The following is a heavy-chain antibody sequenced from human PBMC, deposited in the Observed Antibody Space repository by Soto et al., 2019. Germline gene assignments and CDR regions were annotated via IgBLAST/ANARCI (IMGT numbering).Heavy chain of an antibody. CDR1: GGTFSSYA. CDR3: AREMLTYSSSWYNGGDYYYGMDV. D-gene: IGHD6-13*01. Sequence: QVQLVQSGAEVKKPGSSVKVSCKASGGTFSSYAISWVRQAPGQGLEWMGGIIPIFGTANYAQKFQGRVTITADESTSTAYMELSSLRSEDTAVYYCAREMLTYSSSWYNGGDYYYGMDVWGQGTTGTVSS. CDR2: IIPIFGTA. J-gene: IGHJ6*02. V-gene: IGHV1-69*01.